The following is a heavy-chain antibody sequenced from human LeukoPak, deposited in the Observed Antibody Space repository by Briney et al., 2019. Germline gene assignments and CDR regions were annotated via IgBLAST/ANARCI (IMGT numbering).Heavy chain of an antibody. CDR1: GGTFSSYA. CDR3: ARAYYDSSGPLD. Sequence: SVKVSCKASGGTFSSYAISWVRQAPGQGLEWMGGIIPIFGTANYAQKFQSRVTITADESTSTAYMELSSLRSEDTAVYYCARAYYDSSGPLDWGQGTLVTVSS. J-gene: IGHJ4*02. D-gene: IGHD3-22*01. V-gene: IGHV1-69*13. CDR2: IIPIFGTA.